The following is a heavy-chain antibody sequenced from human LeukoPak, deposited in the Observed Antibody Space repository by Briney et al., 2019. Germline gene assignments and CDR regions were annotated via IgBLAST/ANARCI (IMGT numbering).Heavy chain of an antibody. V-gene: IGHV1-2*02. D-gene: IGHD2-2*01. CDR3: ARDDCSSTSCKRMDV. CDR2: INPNSGGT. Sequence: ASVKVSCKASGYTFTGYYMHWVRQAPGQGLEWMGWINPNSGGTNYAQKFQGRVTMTRDTSSSTAYMELSRLRSDDTAVYYCARDDCSSTSCKRMDVWGKGTTVTVSS. CDR1: GYTFTGYY. J-gene: IGHJ6*04.